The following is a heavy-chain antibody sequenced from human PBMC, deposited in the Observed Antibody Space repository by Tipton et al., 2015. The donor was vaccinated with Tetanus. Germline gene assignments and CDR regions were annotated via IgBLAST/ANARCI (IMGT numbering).Heavy chain of an antibody. V-gene: IGHV4-4*07. Sequence: GLVKPSETLSLTCTVSRGPISSYYWGWIRQPAGKGLEWIGHISNGNTDYAASLRSRVTLSVDTSKNQFSLELRSVTAADTGVYYCARGITDGYNRRFDYWGQGTRVAVSP. J-gene: IGHJ4*02. D-gene: IGHD5-24*01. CDR1: RGPISSYY. CDR2: ISNGNT. CDR3: ARGITDGYNRRFDY.